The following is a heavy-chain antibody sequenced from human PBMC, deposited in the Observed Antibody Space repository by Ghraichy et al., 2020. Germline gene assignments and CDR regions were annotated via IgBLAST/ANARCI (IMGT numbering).Heavy chain of an antibody. CDR1: GFTFSSYE. D-gene: IGHD3-10*01. CDR3: ARDAKGEAVGYFDL. CDR2: ISSSGSTI. Sequence: GGSLRLSCAASGFTFSSYEMNWVRQAPGKGLEWVSYISSSGSTIYYADSVKGRFTISRDNAKNSLYLQMNSLRAEDTAVYYCARDAKGEAVGYFDLWGRGTLVTVSS. J-gene: IGHJ2*01. V-gene: IGHV3-48*03.